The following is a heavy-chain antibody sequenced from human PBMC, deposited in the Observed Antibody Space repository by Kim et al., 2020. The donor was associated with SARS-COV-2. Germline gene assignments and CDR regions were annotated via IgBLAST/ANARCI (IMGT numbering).Heavy chain of an antibody. J-gene: IGHJ4*02. CDR3: ARDLKKTHYYDSASAYPDS. Sequence: ASVKVSCRASGYTFTDYYIDWVRQAPGQGLEWMGWINPKTGDTTYAQSFHDRVTMTRDTSISTAYMELSGLRSDDTAVFYCARDLKKTHYYDSASAYPDSWGQGTLVTVSS. V-gene: IGHV1-2*02. CDR2: INPKTGDT. D-gene: IGHD3-22*01. CDR1: GYTFTDYY.